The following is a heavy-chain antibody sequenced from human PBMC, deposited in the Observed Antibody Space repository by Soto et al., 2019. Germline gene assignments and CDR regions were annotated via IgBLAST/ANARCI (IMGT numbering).Heavy chain of an antibody. J-gene: IGHJ4*02. CDR1: GFLFSRNA. CDR2: ISGSGAST. CDR3: AKDSAPSCSGGSCYLPFAC. Sequence: EVQLLESGGGLVQPGESLRLSCAASGFLFSRNAMSWVRQAPGKGLEWVSVISGSGASTYYADSVKGRFTISRDNSKNPLFLQMNSLRAGDTAVYYCAKDSAPSCSGGSCYLPFACWGQGTLVTVSS. V-gene: IGHV3-23*01. D-gene: IGHD2-15*01.